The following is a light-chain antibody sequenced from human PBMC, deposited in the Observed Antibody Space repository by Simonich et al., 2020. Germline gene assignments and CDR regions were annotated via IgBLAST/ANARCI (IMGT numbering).Light chain of an antibody. CDR1: QSVLYSSNNKNY. J-gene: IGKJ1*01. Sequence: DIVMTQSPDSLAVSLGARATINCKSSQSVLYSSNNKNYLAWYQQKQRQPPKLLIYWASTRESGVPNRFSGSGSGTDFTLTISSLQAEDVAVYYCQQYYSTPTWTFGQGTKVEIK. CDR2: WAS. V-gene: IGKV4-1*01. CDR3: QQYYSTPTWT.